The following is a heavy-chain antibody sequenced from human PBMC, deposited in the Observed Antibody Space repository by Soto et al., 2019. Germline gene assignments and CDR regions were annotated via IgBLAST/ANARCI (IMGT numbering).Heavy chain of an antibody. J-gene: IGHJ4*02. CDR2: ISAHNANT. V-gene: IGHV1-18*01. CDR3: TRYDFWSGRREGGVDY. D-gene: IGHD3-3*01. Sequence: QVQLVQSGAEVKKPGASVKVSCKASGYTFTSYGISWVRQAPGQGLEWMGWISAHNANTNYAQKLQGRGTMAPDTSTSTAYMELRSLRTDDTAVYYCTRYDFWSGRREGGVDYWGQGTLVTVPS. CDR1: GYTFTSYG.